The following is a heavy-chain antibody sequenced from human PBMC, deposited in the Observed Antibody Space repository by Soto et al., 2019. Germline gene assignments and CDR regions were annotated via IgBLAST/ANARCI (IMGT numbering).Heavy chain of an antibody. D-gene: IGHD2-15*01. CDR1: GVTFSSYA. CDR3: EGGATGWYFDL. J-gene: IGHJ2*01. Sequence: QVQLVQSGAEVKKPGSSVKVSCKASGVTFSSYAISWVRQAPGQGLEWMGGISPIFGTANYAQKFQGRVTITADESTSTASMEVSSLRSEDTAVYYCEGGATGWYFDLWGRGTLVTVSS. V-gene: IGHV1-69*12. CDR2: ISPIFGTA.